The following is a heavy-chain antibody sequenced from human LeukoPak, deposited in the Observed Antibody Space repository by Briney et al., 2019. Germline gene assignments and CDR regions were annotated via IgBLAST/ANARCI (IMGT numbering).Heavy chain of an antibody. J-gene: IGHJ4*02. Sequence: GGSLRLSCAASGFTFSSYAMHWVRQAPGKGLEWVAVISYDGSNKYYADSVKGRFTISRDNSKNTLYLQMNSLRAEDTAVYYCARVWAVLRGYDFWSGYYPPPNFDYWGQGTLVTVSS. CDR3: ARVWAVLRGYDFWSGYYPPPNFDY. V-gene: IGHV3-30-3*01. CDR1: GFTFSSYA. D-gene: IGHD3-3*01. CDR2: ISYDGSNK.